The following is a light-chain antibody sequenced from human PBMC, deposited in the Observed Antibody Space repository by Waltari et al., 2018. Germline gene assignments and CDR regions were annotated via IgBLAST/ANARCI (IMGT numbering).Light chain of an antibody. CDR2: EVT. Sequence: QSALTQPASVSGSPGQSITISCIGTSSDVGGYDYVSWYQQHPGKPPKLMSYEVTNRPSGVSDRFSGSKAGNPASLTISGLQAEDESDYYCSSFTSSSTLVFGGGTGLTVL. J-gene: IGLJ2*01. V-gene: IGLV2-14*01. CDR3: SSFTSSSTLV. CDR1: SSDVGGYDY.